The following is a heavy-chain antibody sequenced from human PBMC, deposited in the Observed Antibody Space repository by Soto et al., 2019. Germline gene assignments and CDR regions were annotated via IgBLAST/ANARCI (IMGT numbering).Heavy chain of an antibody. D-gene: IGHD6-19*01. Sequence: PLETLSLTCAVSGGSFSGYYCCWIRQPPGKGLEWIGEINHSGSTNYNPSLKSRVTISVDTSKNQFSLKLSSVTAADTAVYYCASLVAGTGFSYYYYYGMDVWGQGTTVTVSS. CDR1: GGSFSGYY. J-gene: IGHJ6*02. CDR3: ASLVAGTGFSYYYYYGMDV. V-gene: IGHV4-34*01. CDR2: INHSGST.